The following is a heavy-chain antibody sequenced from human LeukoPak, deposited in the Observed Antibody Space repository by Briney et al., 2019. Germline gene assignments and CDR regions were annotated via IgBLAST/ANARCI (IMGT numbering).Heavy chain of an antibody. V-gene: IGHV4-39*07. CDR2: IYYSGST. D-gene: IGHD4-11*01. CDR1: GGSISSSSYY. CDR3: ARNRWYSTYFDY. Sequence: SETLSLTCTVSGGSISSSSYYWGWIRQPPGKGLEWIGSIYYSGSTYYNPSLKSRVTISVDTSKNQFSLKLSSVTAADTAGYYCARNRWYSTYFDYWGQGTLVTVSS. J-gene: IGHJ4*02.